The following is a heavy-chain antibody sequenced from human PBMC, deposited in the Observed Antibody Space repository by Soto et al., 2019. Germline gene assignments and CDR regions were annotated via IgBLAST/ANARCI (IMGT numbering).Heavy chain of an antibody. V-gene: IGHV4-4*02. D-gene: IGHD1-1*01. Sequence: QVLVQESGPRVVKPSGTLSLTCVVSDNSITKDMWWSWVRQPPGKGLEWIAEVHHSKGALYGPSLRSRIIATADIFEHEFSLELLFNCITDKVVFFSARRGYWKLESWGQGTPVTVSS. CDR3: ARRGYWKLES. J-gene: IGHJ4*02. CDR1: DNSITKDMW. CDR2: VHHSKGA.